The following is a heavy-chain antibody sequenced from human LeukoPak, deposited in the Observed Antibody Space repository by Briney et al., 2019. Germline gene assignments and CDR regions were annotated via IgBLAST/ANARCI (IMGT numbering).Heavy chain of an antibody. Sequence: PSETLSLTCAVYGGSFSGYYWSWIRQPPGKELEWIGEINHSGSTNYNPSLKSRVTISVDTSKNQFSLKLSSVTAADTAVYYCARKRLSTYYGSGSHYDYWGQGTLVTVSS. J-gene: IGHJ4*02. CDR3: ARKRLSTYYGSGSHYDY. CDR2: INHSGST. V-gene: IGHV4-34*01. D-gene: IGHD3-10*01. CDR1: GGSFSGYY.